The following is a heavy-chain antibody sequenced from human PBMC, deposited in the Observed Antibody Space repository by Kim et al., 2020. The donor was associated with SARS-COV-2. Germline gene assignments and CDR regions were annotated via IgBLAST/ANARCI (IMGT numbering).Heavy chain of an antibody. Sequence: GGSLRLSCAASGFTFSSYAMSWVRQAPGKGLEWVSVIYSGGSSTYYADSVKGRFTISRDNSKNTLYLQMNSLRAEDTAVYYCAKDALLNGGNYYYYGMDVWGQGTTVTVSS. V-gene: IGHV3-23*03. J-gene: IGHJ6*02. CDR2: IYSGGSST. CDR1: GFTFSSYA. D-gene: IGHD2-15*01. CDR3: AKDALLNGGNYYYYGMDV.